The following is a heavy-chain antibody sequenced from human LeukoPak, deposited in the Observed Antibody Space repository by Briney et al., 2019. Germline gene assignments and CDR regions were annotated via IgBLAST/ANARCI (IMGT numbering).Heavy chain of an antibody. V-gene: IGHV3-11*04. CDR3: ARILEGYHYYMDV. Sequence: KPGGSLRLSCAASGVTFSDYYMSWIRQAPGKGLQWVSYIGTGGSITYYADSVKGRFTISRDNAKNSLYLQMNSLRVEDTAVYYCARILEGYHYYMDVWGKGTTVTVSS. CDR2: IGTGGSIT. J-gene: IGHJ6*03. CDR1: GVTFSDYY.